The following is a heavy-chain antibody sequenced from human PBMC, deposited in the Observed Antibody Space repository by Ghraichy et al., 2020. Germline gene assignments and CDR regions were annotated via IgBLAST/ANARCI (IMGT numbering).Heavy chain of an antibody. CDR1: GFTFSKYP. V-gene: IGHV3-64*02. Sequence: SCAASGFTFSKYPMHWVRQAPGQGLEDVSVITVDGGSTYYADSVKGRFTISRDNSKNTLYLQMGSLRAEDMAVYFLVRGNSMVRGFVIAYYGLDVWGQGTTVTVSS. CDR2: ITVDGGST. D-gene: IGHD3-10*01. CDR3: VRGNSMVRGFVIAYYGLDV. J-gene: IGHJ6*02.